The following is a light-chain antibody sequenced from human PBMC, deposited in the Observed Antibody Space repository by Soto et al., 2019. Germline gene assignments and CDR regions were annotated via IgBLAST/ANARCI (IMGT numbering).Light chain of an antibody. J-gene: IGKJ2*01. CDR2: KAS. Sequence: DIQMTQTPSTLSASVGDRVTITCRASQGISSWLAWYQQKPGKAPKLLIYKASSLESGIPSRFSGSGSGTEFTLTISSLQPDDFASYYCQQYNSYPYTFGQGTKLEIK. V-gene: IGKV1-5*03. CDR1: QGISSW. CDR3: QQYNSYPYT.